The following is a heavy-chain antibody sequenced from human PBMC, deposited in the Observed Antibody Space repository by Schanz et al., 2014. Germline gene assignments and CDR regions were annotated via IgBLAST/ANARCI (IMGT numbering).Heavy chain of an antibody. CDR2: MYINSGST. D-gene: IGHD1-1*01. CDR1: GFTVNTNY. Sequence: EVQLVESGGGLIQPGGSLRLSCAVSGFTVNTNYMSWVRQAPGKGLEWISSMYINSGSTQYADSVKGRFIISRDSSKXXKFIKMHSLRTDDTAVYFCARYGGTDDHTLAFDVWGQGTLVTVSS. V-gene: IGHV3-53*01. J-gene: IGHJ3*01. CDR3: ARYGGTDDHTLAFDV.